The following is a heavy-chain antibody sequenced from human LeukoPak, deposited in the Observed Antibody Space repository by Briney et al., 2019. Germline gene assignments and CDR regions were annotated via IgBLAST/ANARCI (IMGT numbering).Heavy chain of an antibody. J-gene: IGHJ4*02. CDR3: ARLGIVGATVFDY. CDR1: GFTFSSYS. CDR2: ISSSSSTI. D-gene: IGHD1-26*01. Sequence: PGGSLRLSCAASGFTFSSYSMNWVRQAPGKGLEWVSYISSSSSTIYYADSVKGRFTISRDNAKNSLYLQMNSLRAEDTAVHYCARLGIVGATVFDYWGQGTLVTVSS. V-gene: IGHV3-48*01.